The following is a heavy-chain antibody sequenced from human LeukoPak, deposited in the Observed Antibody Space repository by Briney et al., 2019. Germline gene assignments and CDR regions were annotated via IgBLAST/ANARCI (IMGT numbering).Heavy chain of an antibody. CDR1: GYTFTSYA. D-gene: IGHD1-20*01. CDR3: ARDLSNWNVLLGRFDY. Sequence: ASVKVSCKASGYTFTSYAMHWVRQAPGQRLEWMGWINAGNGNTKYSQKFQGRVTITRDTSASTAYMELSSLRSEDTAVHYCARDLSNWNVLLGRFDYWGQGTLVTVSS. J-gene: IGHJ4*02. V-gene: IGHV1-3*01. CDR2: INAGNGNT.